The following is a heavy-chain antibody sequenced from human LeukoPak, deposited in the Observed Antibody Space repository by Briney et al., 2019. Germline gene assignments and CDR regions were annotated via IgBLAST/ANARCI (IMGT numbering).Heavy chain of an antibody. D-gene: IGHD4-23*01. Sequence: PGGSLRLSCAASGFTFDDYGLSWDRQAPGKGLEWVSGMNWNGVSTGYADAVKGRFTISRDNSKSTLYLQMNSLRADDTAVYYCAKTKAGYGGNSDYWGQGTLVTVSS. CDR2: MNWNGVST. CDR1: GFTFDDYG. J-gene: IGHJ4*02. V-gene: IGHV3-20*04. CDR3: AKTKAGYGGNSDY.